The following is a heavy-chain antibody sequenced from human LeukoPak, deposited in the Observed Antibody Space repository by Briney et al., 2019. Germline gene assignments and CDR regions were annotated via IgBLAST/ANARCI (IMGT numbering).Heavy chain of an antibody. J-gene: IGHJ4*02. CDR2: INHSGST. Sequence: SETLSLTCAVYGGTFSGYYWSWIRQPPGKGLEWIGEINHSGSTNYNPSLKSRVTISVDTSKNQFSLKLSSVTAADTAVYYCARFGWERRMAFDIWGQGALVTVSS. V-gene: IGHV4-34*01. CDR3: ARFGWERRMAFDI. CDR1: GGTFSGYY. D-gene: IGHD1-26*01.